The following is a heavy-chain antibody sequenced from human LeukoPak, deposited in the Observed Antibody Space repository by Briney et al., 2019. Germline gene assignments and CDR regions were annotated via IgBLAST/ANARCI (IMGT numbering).Heavy chain of an antibody. J-gene: IGHJ5*02. V-gene: IGHV3-33*01. Sequence: QPGGSLRLSCAASGFTFSSYGMHWVRQAPGKGLEWVAVIWYDGSNKYYADSAKGRFTISRDNSKNTLYLQMNSLRAEDTAVYYCARSPTGENWFDPWGQGTLVTVSS. CDR3: ARSPTGENWFDP. D-gene: IGHD1-14*01. CDR2: IWYDGSNK. CDR1: GFTFSSYG.